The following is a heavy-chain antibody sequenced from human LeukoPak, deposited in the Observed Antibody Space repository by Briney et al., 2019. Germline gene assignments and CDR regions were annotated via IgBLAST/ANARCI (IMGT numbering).Heavy chain of an antibody. V-gene: IGHV3-23*01. CDR1: GFTFSSYA. CDR3: AKVVNSGYYYYFDY. D-gene: IGHD3-22*01. Sequence: GGSLRLSCAASGFTFSSYAMSWVRQAPGKGLEWDSAISGSGGSTYYADSVRGRFTISRDNSKNMVYLQMSSLRAEDTAVYYCAKVVNSGYYYYFDYWGQGTLVTVSA. CDR2: ISGSGGST. J-gene: IGHJ4*02.